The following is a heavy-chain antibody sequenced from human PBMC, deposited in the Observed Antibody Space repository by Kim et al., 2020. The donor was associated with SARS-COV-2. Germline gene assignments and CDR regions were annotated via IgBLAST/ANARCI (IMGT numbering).Heavy chain of an antibody. CDR2: INPSGST. J-gene: IGHJ4*02. CDR1: GGSFSTYY. CDR3: ATRDY. Sequence: SETLSLTCAVYGGSFSTYYWSWTRQPPGKGLEWIGEINPSGSTNYNPSLKSRVTLSVDTSKNQFSLKLTSVTAADTAVYYCATRDYWGQGTLVTVSS. V-gene: IGHV4-34*01.